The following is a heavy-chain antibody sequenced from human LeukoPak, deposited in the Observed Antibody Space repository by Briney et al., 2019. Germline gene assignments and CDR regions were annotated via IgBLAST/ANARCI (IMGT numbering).Heavy chain of an antibody. CDR3: ARGLPGIVVAGSSGGFDY. V-gene: IGHV4-31*03. D-gene: IGHD6-19*01. CDR2: IYYSGSA. Sequence: SETLSLTCTVSGDSISSGSHYWSWIPQHPGKGLEWIGYIYYSGSAYYNPSLKSRVTISVDTSKNQFSLKLSSVTAADTAVYFCARGLPGIVVAGSSGGFDYWGQGTLVTVSS. CDR1: GDSISSGSHY. J-gene: IGHJ4*02.